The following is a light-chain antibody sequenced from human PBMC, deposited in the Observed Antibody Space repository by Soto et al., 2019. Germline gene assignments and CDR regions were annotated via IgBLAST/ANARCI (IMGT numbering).Light chain of an antibody. V-gene: IGLV3-21*02. CDR1: NIGTKG. Sequence: SYELTQPPSVSVAPGQTASIPCWGDNIGTKGVHWYQQKPAQAPELVVYNGRDRPSGIPERFSGSNSGNTATLTITRVEAGDEADFYCQVRESPSDHSVVFGGGTKLTVL. CDR2: NGR. CDR3: QVRESPSDHSVV. J-gene: IGLJ3*02.